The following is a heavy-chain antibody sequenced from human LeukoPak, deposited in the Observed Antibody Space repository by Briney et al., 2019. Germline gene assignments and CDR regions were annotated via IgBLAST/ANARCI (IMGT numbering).Heavy chain of an antibody. J-gene: IGHJ5*02. D-gene: IGHD3-3*01. V-gene: IGHV4-39*07. CDR1: GGSISSSSYY. CDR3: AREAAVAQNFGVVIRGWFDP. Sequence: KPWETLSLTCIVSGGSISSSSYYWGWIRQPPGKGLEWIGSIYYSGSTYYNPSLKSRVTISVDTSKSQFSLKLSSVTAADTAVYYCAREAAVAQNFGVVIRGWFDPWGQGTLVTVSS. CDR2: IYYSGST.